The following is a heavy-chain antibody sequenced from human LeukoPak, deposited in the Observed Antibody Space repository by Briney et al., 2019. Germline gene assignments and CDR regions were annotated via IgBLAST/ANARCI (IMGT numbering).Heavy chain of an antibody. D-gene: IGHD3-22*01. CDR1: GGSISSYY. J-gene: IGHJ4*02. CDR2: IYYSGST. Sequence: SETLSLTCTVSGGSISSYYWSWTRQPPGKGLEWIGYIYYSGSTNYNPSLKSRVTISVDTSKNQFSLKLSSVTAADTAVYYCARRSSIVVDAFDYWGQGTLVTVSS. V-gene: IGHV4-59*08. CDR3: ARRSSIVVDAFDY.